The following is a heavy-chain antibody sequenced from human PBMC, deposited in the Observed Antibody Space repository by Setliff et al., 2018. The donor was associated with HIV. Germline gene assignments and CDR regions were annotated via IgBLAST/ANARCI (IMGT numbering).Heavy chain of an antibody. D-gene: IGHD3-10*01. CDR3: ARSVIGYYYYGMDV. Sequence: GGSLRLSCAASGFTFSSYSMNWVRQAPGKGLEWASYISSSSSTIYYADSVKGRFTISRDNAKNSLYLQMNSLRAEDTAVYYCARSVIGYYYYGMDVWGQGTLVTVSS. CDR2: ISSSSSTI. CDR1: GFTFSSYS. J-gene: IGHJ6*02. V-gene: IGHV3-48*01.